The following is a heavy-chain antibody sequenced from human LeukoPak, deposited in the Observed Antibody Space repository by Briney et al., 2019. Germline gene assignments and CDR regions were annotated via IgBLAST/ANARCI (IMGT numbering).Heavy chain of an antibody. Sequence: SETLSLTCTVSGGSISSSSDYWARIRQPPGKGLEWIGITYYSGSTYYNPSLKSRVTISVDTSKNQFSLKLSSVTAADTAVYYCARRRGDVWGKGTTVTVSS. CDR2: TYYSGST. J-gene: IGHJ6*04. V-gene: IGHV4-39*01. CDR3: ARRRGDV. CDR1: GGSISSSSDY.